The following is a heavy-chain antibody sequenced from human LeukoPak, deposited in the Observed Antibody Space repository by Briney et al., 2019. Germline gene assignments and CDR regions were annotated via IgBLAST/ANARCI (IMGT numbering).Heavy chain of an antibody. CDR2: IYYSGST. J-gene: IGHJ4*02. Sequence: SETLSLTCTVSGGSISSGDYYWSWIRQPSGKGLEWIGYIYYSGSTYYNPSLKSRVTISVDTSKNQFSLKLSSVTAADTAVYYCARGVRGYSYGRGSHYFDYWGQGTLVTVSS. CDR3: ARGVRGYSYGRGSHYFDY. D-gene: IGHD5-18*01. CDR1: GGSISSGDYY. V-gene: IGHV4-30-4*01.